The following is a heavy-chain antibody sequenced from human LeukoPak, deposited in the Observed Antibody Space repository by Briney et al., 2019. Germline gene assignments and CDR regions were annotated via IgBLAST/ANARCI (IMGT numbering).Heavy chain of an antibody. V-gene: IGHV3-30*01. Sequence: GGSLRLSCAASGFTFSSYAMHWVRQAPGKGLEWVVVISYDGSNKYYADSVKGRFTISRDNSKNTLYLQMNSLRAEDTAVYYCARDRIAAAGPGEYDYWGQGTLVTVSS. CDR3: ARDRIAAAGPGEYDY. D-gene: IGHD6-13*01. CDR1: GFTFSSYA. J-gene: IGHJ4*02. CDR2: ISYDGSNK.